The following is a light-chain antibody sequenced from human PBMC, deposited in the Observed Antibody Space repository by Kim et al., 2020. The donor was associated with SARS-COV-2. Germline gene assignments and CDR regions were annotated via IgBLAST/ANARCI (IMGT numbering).Light chain of an antibody. CDR3: HQSYGFPPT. J-gene: IGKJ1*01. CDR2: WAS. Sequence: ATIHCKSSHSVLNSSNNKNYLGWYQQKAGQAPKLLIYWASTRASGVPDRFSGSGSGTDFTLTIGNLQAEDVALYYCHQSYGFPPTFGQGTKVDIK. V-gene: IGKV4-1*01. CDR1: HSVLNSSNNKNY.